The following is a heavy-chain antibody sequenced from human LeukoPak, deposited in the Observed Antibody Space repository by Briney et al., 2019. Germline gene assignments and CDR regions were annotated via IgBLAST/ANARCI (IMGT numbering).Heavy chain of an antibody. V-gene: IGHV3-21*01. CDR3: ARFGTYYYDSSGYYYDGVDAFDI. D-gene: IGHD3-22*01. CDR1: GFTFSSYA. CDR2: ISSSSSYI. Sequence: PGGSLRLSCTASGFTFSSYAINWVRQAPGKGLEWVSSISSSSSYIYYADSVKGRFTISRDNAKNSLYLQMNSLRAEDTAVYYCARFGTYYYDSSGYYYDGVDAFDIWGQGTMVTVSS. J-gene: IGHJ3*02.